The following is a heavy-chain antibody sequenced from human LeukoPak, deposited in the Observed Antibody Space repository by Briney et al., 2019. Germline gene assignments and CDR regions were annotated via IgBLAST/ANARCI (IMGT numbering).Heavy chain of an antibody. CDR3: ARVRYCSGTRCYFTGVFAY. CDR1: GGSISSSSYY. V-gene: IGHV4-39*07. J-gene: IGHJ4*02. D-gene: IGHD2-2*01. Sequence: PSETLSLTCTVSGGSISSSSYYWGWIRQPPGKGLEWIGSIYYSGSTYYNPSLKSRVTISVDTSKNQFSLKLSSVTAAATAVYHCARVRYCSGTRCYFTGVFAYWGQGTLVTLSS. CDR2: IYYSGST.